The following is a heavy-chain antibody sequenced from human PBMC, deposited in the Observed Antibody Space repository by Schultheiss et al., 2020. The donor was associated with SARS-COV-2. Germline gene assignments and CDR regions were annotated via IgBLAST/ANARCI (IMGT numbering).Heavy chain of an antibody. Sequence: SETLSLTCTVSGGSISSGGYYWSWIRQHPGKGLEWIGSMFYTDNTYYNPPLKSRVTISADTSKNQFSLKLSSVTAADTAVYYCARVGLIAAAGTIYYYYGMDVWGQGTTVTVSS. D-gene: IGHD6-13*01. CDR3: ARVGLIAAAGTIYYYYGMDV. V-gene: IGHV4-39*07. CDR1: GGSISSGGYY. J-gene: IGHJ6*02. CDR2: MFYTDNT.